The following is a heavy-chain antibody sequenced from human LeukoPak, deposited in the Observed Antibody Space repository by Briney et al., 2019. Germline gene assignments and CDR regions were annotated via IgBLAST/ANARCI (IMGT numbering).Heavy chain of an antibody. CDR3: ARARYSSNWDFDY. Sequence: GESLKISCEGPGYSFTNYWIGWVRQMPGKGLEWMGIIYPGDSDTRYSPSFQGQVTISADKSISTAYLQWSSLRASDTAMYYCARARYSSNWDFDYWGQGTLVTVSS. V-gene: IGHV5-51*01. CDR2: IYPGDSDT. D-gene: IGHD6-13*01. CDR1: GYSFTNYW. J-gene: IGHJ4*02.